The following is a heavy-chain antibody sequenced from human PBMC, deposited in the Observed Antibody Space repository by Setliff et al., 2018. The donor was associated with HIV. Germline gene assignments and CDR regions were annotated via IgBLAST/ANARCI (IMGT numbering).Heavy chain of an antibody. J-gene: IGHJ3*02. D-gene: IGHD3-10*01. CDR3: ARSDNYYYGSGSGVDCFDI. CDR2: ISPYNGDT. Sequence: ASVKVSCKASAYSFTDYFIHWVRQAPGQGLEWMGWISPYNGDTKVLQNFRGRVTMTRDTSINTAYLEFTGLRSDDTAVYYCARSDNYYYGSGSGVDCFDIWGQGTMVTVSS. V-gene: IGHV1-2*02. CDR1: AYSFTDYF.